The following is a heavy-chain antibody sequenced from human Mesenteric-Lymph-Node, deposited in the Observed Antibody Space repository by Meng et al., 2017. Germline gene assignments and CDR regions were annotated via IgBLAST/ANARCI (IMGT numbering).Heavy chain of an antibody. J-gene: IGHJ4*02. CDR1: GGSFSGYY. CDR2: INHGGST. V-gene: IGHV4-34*01. D-gene: IGHD3-3*02. CDR3: ARGPTEHSFDY. Sequence: QVHLQEWGAGLLKPSETLALTCGVYGGSFSGYYWAWIRRPPGKGLEWIGEINHGGSTNYNPSLKSRVTISVDTSKNQLSLRLSSMTAADTAVYYCARGPTEHSFDYWGQGTLVTVSS.